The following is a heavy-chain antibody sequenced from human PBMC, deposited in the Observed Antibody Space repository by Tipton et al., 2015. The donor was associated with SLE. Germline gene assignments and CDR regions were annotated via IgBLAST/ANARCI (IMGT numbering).Heavy chain of an antibody. J-gene: IGHJ4*02. CDR2: IKQDGIEK. CDR1: GFTFSRYW. D-gene: IGHD6-19*01. Sequence: GSLRLSCAASGFTFSRYWTTWVRQAPGKGLEWVANIKQDGIEKYYVDSVKGRFTVSRDNVKNSLHLQMTSLTAEDTAVYYCARNIAVTGATHFDYWGLGTLVTVSS. CDR3: ARNIAVTGATHFDY. V-gene: IGHV3-7*01.